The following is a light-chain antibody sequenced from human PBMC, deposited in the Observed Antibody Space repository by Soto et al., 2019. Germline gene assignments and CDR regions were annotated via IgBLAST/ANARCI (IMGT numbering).Light chain of an antibody. CDR1: SSNIGARYY. Sequence: QSVLTQPPSVSGAPEQRVTISCAGSSSNIGARYYVHWYQQRPGTAPKVFIYGSGNGRSGLPDRFSGSKSGTSAPLAIAGLQAEAEADYYCQSYESSLSGYVFGTGTKVPVL. CDR2: GSG. J-gene: IGLJ1*01. V-gene: IGLV1-40*01. CDR3: QSYESSLSGYV.